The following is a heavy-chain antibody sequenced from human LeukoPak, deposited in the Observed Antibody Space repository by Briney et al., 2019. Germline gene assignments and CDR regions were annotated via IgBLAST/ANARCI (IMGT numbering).Heavy chain of an antibody. J-gene: IGHJ5*02. CDR2: IKSKTDGGTT. CDR3: TTDLTKLGTSNWFDP. V-gene: IGHV3-15*01. Sequence: GGSLRLSCAASGFTFDDYGMSWVRQAPGKGLEWVGRIKSKTDGGTTDYAAPVKGRFTISRDDSKNTLYLQMNSLKTEDTAVYYCTTDLTKLGTSNWFDPWGQGTLVTVSS. D-gene: IGHD1/OR15-1a*01. CDR1: GFTFDDYG.